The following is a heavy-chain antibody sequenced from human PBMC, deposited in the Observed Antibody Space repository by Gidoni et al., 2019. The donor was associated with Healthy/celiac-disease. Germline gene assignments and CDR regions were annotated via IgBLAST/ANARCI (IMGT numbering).Heavy chain of an antibody. CDR2: ISYDGSNK. V-gene: IGHV3-30-3*01. D-gene: IGHD6-13*01. CDR1: GFTFSSYG. Sequence: VQLVESGGGVVQPGRSLRLPCAASGFTFSSYGMHGVRQAPGKGLEWVAVISYDGSNKYYADSVKGRFTISRDNSKNTLYLQMNSLRAEDTAVYYCARRVAAADIDYWGQGTLVTVSS. CDR3: ARRVAAADIDY. J-gene: IGHJ4*02.